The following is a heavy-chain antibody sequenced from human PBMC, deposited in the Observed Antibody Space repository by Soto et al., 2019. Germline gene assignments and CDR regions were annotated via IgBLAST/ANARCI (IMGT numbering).Heavy chain of an antibody. Sequence: GGSLRLSCAASGFTFSSYAMSWVRQAPGKGLEWVSAISGSGGSTYCADSVKGRFTISRDNSKNTLYLQMNSLRAEDTAVYYCAKVFSSITMIVVVISGFDYWGQGTLVTVSS. CDR1: GFTFSSYA. V-gene: IGHV3-23*01. D-gene: IGHD3-22*01. J-gene: IGHJ4*02. CDR3: AKVFSSITMIVVVISGFDY. CDR2: ISGSGGST.